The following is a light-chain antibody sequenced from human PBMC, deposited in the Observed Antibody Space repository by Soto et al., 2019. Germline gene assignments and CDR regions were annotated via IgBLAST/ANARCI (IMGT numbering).Light chain of an antibody. J-gene: IGLJ1*01. V-gene: IGLV2-14*01. Sequence: HSALPHPSSVSGSPGQSISICSTAPSSDVGGYNYASCQRQHPVKAPKLMIYEVSNRPSWVSNRFSGSKSGNTASLTISGLQADDEADYYCSSYTSSSTLGVFGTGTKVTVL. CDR3: SSYTSSSTLGV. CDR2: EVS. CDR1: SSDVGGYNY.